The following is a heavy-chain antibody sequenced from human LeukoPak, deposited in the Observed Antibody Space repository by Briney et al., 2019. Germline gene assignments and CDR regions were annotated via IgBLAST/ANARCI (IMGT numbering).Heavy chain of an antibody. CDR2: IIPIFGTA. V-gene: IGHV1-69*01. Sequence: GASVKVSCKASGGTFSSYAISWVRQAPGQGLEWMGGIIPIFGTANYAQKFQGRVTITADESTSTAYMELSSLRSEETAVYYCARPADDYGEYLPTANWFDPWGQGTLVTVSS. CDR1: GGTFSSYA. D-gene: IGHD4-17*01. J-gene: IGHJ5*02. CDR3: ARPADDYGEYLPTANWFDP.